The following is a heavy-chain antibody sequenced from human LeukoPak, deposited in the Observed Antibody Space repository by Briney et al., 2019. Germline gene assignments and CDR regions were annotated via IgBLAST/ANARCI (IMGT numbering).Heavy chain of an antibody. Sequence: PGGSLRLSCAASGFTFSHYGMHWVRLAPGKGLERVAVIWYDGTNKYYADSVKGRFTISRDNSKNTLYLQMNSLRGEDTAVYYCGRSENRYGRCDSWGQGTLVTVSS. CDR1: GFTFSHYG. CDR3: GRSENRYGRCDS. D-gene: IGHD5-18*01. CDR2: IWYDGTNK. J-gene: IGHJ4*02. V-gene: IGHV3-33*01.